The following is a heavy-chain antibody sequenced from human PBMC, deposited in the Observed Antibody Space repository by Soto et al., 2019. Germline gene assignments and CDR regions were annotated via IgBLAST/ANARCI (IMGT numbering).Heavy chain of an antibody. CDR2: IYYSGST. CDR3: ARDLSPLLSGGYEYNWFDF. J-gene: IGHJ5*01. Sequence: SETLSLTCTVSGGSISSGGYYWSWLRQHPGKGLEWIGYIYYSGSTYYNPSLKSRVTISVDTSKNQFSLKLSSVTAADTAVYYCARDLSPLLSGGYEYNWFDFWGQGTLVTGSS. D-gene: IGHD5-12*01. V-gene: IGHV4-31*03. CDR1: GGSISSGGYY.